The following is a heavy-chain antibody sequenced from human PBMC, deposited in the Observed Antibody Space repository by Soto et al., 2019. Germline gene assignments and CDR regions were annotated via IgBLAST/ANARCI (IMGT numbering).Heavy chain of an antibody. CDR1: GYTFTGYY. D-gene: IGHD3-10*01. CDR3: ARESAYGSGSSELDY. CDR2: INPNSGGT. J-gene: IGHJ4*02. V-gene: IGHV1-2*04. Sequence: GASVKVSCKASGYTFTGYYMHWVRQAPGQGLEWMGWINPNSGGTNYAQKFQGWVTMTRDTSISTAYMELSRLRSDDTAVYYCARESAYGSGSSELDYWGQGTLVTVSS.